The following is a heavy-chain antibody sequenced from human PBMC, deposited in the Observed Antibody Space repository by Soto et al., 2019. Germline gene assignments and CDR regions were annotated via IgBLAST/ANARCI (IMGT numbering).Heavy chain of an antibody. CDR3: ERRGFGPLQGLVDV. V-gene: IGHV4-59*08. CDR1: GGSISSYY. J-gene: IGHJ6*02. CDR2: VHHSWGS. D-gene: IGHD3-10*01. Sequence: SETLSLTCTVSGGSISSYYWSWFRQSPGKRMEWIGYVHHSWGSSYNPSLQSRVAISLDTSKSQFSLKVTSVTATDTAVYYCERRGFGPLQGLVDVGAQGTRVTVS.